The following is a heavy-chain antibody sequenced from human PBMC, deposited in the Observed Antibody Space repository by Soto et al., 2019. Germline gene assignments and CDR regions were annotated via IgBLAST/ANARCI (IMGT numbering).Heavy chain of an antibody. CDR3: ARGTVHFDY. J-gene: IGHJ4*02. V-gene: IGHV3-33*01. Sequence: QVQRVESGGGVVQPGRSLRLSCAASGFTFSGYGIHWVRQAPGKGLEWVAVVWYDGNNKFYADSVKGRFTISRDNSKNTLYLQMNSLRAGDTAVYYCARGTVHFDYWGQGTLVTVSS. D-gene: IGHD4-17*01. CDR2: VWYDGNNK. CDR1: GFTFSGYG.